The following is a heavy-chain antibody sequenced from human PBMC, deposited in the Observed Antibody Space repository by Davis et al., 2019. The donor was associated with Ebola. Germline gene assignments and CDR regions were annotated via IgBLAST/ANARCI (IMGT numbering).Heavy chain of an antibody. CDR1: GGTFSIFG. D-gene: IGHD3-9*01. Sequence: AASVKVSCKASGGTFSIFGINWVRQAPGQGLEWIGVIIPTYATSYYAQKFQGRVTMTRNTSISTAYMELSSLRSEDTAVYYCARVYTIFGGMDVWGQGTTVTVSS. CDR3: ARVYTIFGGMDV. CDR2: IIPTYATS. V-gene: IGHV1-8*01. J-gene: IGHJ6*02.